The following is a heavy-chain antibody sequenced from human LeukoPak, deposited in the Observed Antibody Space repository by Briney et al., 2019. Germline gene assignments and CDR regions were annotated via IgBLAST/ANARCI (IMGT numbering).Heavy chain of an antibody. CDR3: AKDINYGGNLFDY. D-gene: IGHD4-23*01. Sequence: GGSLRLSCAASGFTFSSYAMHWVRQAPGKGLEWVAVISYDGSNKYYADSVKGRFTISRDNSKNTLYLQMNSLRAEDTALYYCAKDINYGGNLFDYWGQGTLVTVSS. V-gene: IGHV3-30-3*01. J-gene: IGHJ4*02. CDR1: GFTFSSYA. CDR2: ISYDGSNK.